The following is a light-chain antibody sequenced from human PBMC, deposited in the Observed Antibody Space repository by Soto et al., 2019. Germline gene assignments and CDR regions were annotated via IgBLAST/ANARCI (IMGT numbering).Light chain of an antibody. V-gene: IGLV6-57*04. CDR2: EDN. CDR1: SGSMASNY. Sequence: NFMLTQPHSVSESPGKTVTISCTRSSGSMASNYVQWYQQRPGSAPTTVIYEDNQRPSGVPDRFSGSIDSSSNSASLTISGLKTEDEADYYCQSYDSSNQGVLGGGTKLTVL. CDR3: QSYDSSNQGV. J-gene: IGLJ2*01.